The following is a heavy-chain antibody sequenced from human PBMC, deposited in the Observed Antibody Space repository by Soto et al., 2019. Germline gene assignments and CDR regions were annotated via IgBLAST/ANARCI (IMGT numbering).Heavy chain of an antibody. V-gene: IGHV4-30-2*01. D-gene: IGHD3-22*01. CDR3: ARESRSSRYDSSGYSQFWFFDL. J-gene: IGHJ2*01. CDR1: GGSISSGGYS. CDR2: IYQSGST. Sequence: QLQLQESGSGLVKPSQTLSLTCAVSGGSISSGGYSWSWIRQPPGKGLEWIGYIYQSGSTYYNPSLKSRVTISVDWSKSQFALELSSVTAADTAVYYCARESRSSRYDSSGYSQFWFFDLWGRGTLVTVSS.